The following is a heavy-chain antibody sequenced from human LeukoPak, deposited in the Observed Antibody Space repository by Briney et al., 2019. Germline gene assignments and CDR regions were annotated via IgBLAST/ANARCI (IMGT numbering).Heavy chain of an antibody. D-gene: IGHD4-17*01. CDR2: ISYDGSNK. Sequence: GGSLRLSCAASGFTFSSYGMHWVRQAPGKGLEWVAVISYDGSNKYYADSVKGRFTISRDNAKNSLYLQMNSLRAEDTAVYYCARDGPVTTLISCDYWGQGTLVTVSS. CDR1: GFTFSSYG. V-gene: IGHV3-30*03. CDR3: ARDGPVTTLISCDY. J-gene: IGHJ4*02.